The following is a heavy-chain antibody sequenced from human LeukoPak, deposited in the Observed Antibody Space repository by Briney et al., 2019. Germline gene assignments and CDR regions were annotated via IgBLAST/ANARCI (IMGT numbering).Heavy chain of an antibody. Sequence: ASVKVSCKVSGCTLAELLMHWVRQPPGKGLEWMGGFDPEDGEPEDGESIDAQKFQGRVTMTEDTSTNTAYMELSRLTSEDTAVYYCARGIRAGAFDIWGQGTMVTVSS. J-gene: IGHJ3*02. CDR3: ARGIRAGAFDI. CDR2: FDPEDGEPEDGES. CDR1: GCTLAELL. V-gene: IGHV1-24*01. D-gene: IGHD2-21*01.